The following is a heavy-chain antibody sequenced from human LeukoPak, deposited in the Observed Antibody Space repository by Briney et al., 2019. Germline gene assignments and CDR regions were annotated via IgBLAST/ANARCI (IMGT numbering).Heavy chain of an antibody. CDR2: ISSSSSYI. D-gene: IGHD1-26*01. CDR1: GFTFSSYS. V-gene: IGHV3-21*01. Sequence: GGSLRLSCAASGFTFSSYSMNWVRQAPGKGLEWASSISSSSSYIYYADSVKGRFTISRDNAKNSLYLQMNSLRAEDTAVYYCARGYPSHYYMDVWGKGTTVTVSS. J-gene: IGHJ6*03. CDR3: ARGYPSHYYMDV.